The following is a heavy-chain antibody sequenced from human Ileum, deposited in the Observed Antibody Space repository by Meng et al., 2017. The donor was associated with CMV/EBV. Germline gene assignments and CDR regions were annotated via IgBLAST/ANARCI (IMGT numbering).Heavy chain of an antibody. D-gene: IGHD3-3*01. J-gene: IGHJ3*01. Sequence: GESLKISCAVSGFTFDDYAMHWVRQAPGKGLVWVSRLNTDGSDTAYADFVKGRFTISRDNAKNTVYLQMNSLGADDTAVYYCARPSIGVFSLAFDLWGQGALVTVSS. V-gene: IGHV3-74*01. CDR3: ARPSIGVFSLAFDL. CDR1: GFTFDDYA. CDR2: LNTDGSDT.